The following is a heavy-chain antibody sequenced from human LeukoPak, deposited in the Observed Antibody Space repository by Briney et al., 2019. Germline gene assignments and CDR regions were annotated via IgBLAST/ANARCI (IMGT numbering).Heavy chain of an antibody. Sequence: SETLSLTCAVYGGSFSGYYWSWIRQPPGKGLEWIGEINHSGSTNYNPSLKSRVTISVDTSKNQFSLKLSSVTAADTAVYYCARGPSSSWSNWFDPWGQGTLVTVSS. D-gene: IGHD6-13*01. CDR2: INHSGST. CDR1: GGSFSGYY. CDR3: ARGPSSSWSNWFDP. V-gene: IGHV4-34*01. J-gene: IGHJ5*02.